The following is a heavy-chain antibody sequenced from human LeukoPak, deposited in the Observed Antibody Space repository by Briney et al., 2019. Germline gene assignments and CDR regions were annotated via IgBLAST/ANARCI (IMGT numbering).Heavy chain of an antibody. V-gene: IGHV1-2*02. Sequence: GESLKISCKGSGYSFTSYWIGWVRQAPGQGLEWMGWINPKSGGTNYAQKFQGRVTMTRDTSISTAYMELSSLRSEDTAVYYCARDNSVRDEAWWFNPWGQGTLVTVSS. CDR2: INPKSGGT. CDR3: ARDNSVRDEAWWFNP. D-gene: IGHD5-24*01. J-gene: IGHJ5*02. CDR1: GYSFTSYW.